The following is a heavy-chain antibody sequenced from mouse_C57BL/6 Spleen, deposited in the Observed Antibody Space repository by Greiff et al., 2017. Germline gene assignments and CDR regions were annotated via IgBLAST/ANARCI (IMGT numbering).Heavy chain of an antibody. V-gene: IGHV1-15*01. CDR3: TSSIYYYGSSYVWFAY. D-gene: IGHD1-1*01. CDR2: IDPETGGT. CDR1: GYTFTDYE. Sequence: QVQLKESGAELVRPGASVTLSCKASGYTFTDYEMHWVKQSPVHGLEWIGAIDPETGGTAYNQKFKGKAILTADKSSSTAYMELRSLTSEDSAVYYCTSSIYYYGSSYVWFAYWGQGTLVTVSA. J-gene: IGHJ3*01.